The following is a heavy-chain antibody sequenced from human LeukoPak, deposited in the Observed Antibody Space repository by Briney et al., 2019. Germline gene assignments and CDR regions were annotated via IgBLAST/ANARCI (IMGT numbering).Heavy chain of an antibody. Sequence: ASVKVSCKASGYTFITYGISWVRQAPGQGLEWMGWISAYNGNTNYAQKLQGRVTMTTDTSTSTAYMELRSLRSDDTAVYYCASGVSSGWYGDYWRQGTLVTVSS. D-gene: IGHD6-19*01. CDR3: ASGVSSGWYGDY. CDR1: GYTFITYG. CDR2: ISAYNGNT. V-gene: IGHV1-18*01. J-gene: IGHJ4*02.